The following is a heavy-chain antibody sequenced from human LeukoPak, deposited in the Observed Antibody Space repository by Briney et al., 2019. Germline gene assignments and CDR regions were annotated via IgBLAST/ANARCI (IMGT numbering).Heavy chain of an antibody. D-gene: IGHD2-2*01. Sequence: GGSLRLSFAAPGFSFIIDAMSSVRQAPGKGLEWVSAITGSGGSTYYADSVKGRFTISRDNSKNTLYLEMNSLRAEDTAVYYWACLACSSTSCYAGWNWFDPWGQGTLVTVSS. CDR1: GFSFIIDA. V-gene: IGHV3-23*01. J-gene: IGHJ5*02. CDR2: ITGSGGST. CDR3: ACLACSSTSCYAGWNWFDP.